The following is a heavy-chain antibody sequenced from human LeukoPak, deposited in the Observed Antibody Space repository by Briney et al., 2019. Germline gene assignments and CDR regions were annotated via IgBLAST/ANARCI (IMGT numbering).Heavy chain of an antibody. D-gene: IGHD2-2*01. CDR3: TRESDCSSTSCYLSGFDY. Sequence: GGSLRLSCTASGFTFGDYAMSWVRQAPGKGLEWVGFIRSKAYGGTTEYAAPVKGRFTISRDDSKSIAYLQMNSLKTEDTAVYYCTRESDCSSTSCYLSGFDYWGQGTLVTVSS. CDR2: IRSKAYGGTT. V-gene: IGHV3-49*04. J-gene: IGHJ4*02. CDR1: GFTFGDYA.